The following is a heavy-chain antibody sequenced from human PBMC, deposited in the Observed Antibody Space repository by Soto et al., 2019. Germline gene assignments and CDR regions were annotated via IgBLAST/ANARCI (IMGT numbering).Heavy chain of an antibody. J-gene: IGHJ4*02. D-gene: IGHD6-13*01. CDR3: AKIGRGRSSSWASDFDS. CDR2: ISFDGSNK. Sequence: QVQLVESGGGVVQPGRSLRLSCAASGFTFSSYGMHWVRQAPGKGLEWVAVISFDGSNKYYADSVKGRFTISRDNSKNTLYLQMNSLRAEDTAVYYCAKIGRGRSSSWASDFDSWGQGTLVTVSS. CDR1: GFTFSSYG. V-gene: IGHV3-30*18.